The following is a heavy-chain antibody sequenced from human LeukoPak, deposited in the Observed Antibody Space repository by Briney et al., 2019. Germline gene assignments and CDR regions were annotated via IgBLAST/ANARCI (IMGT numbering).Heavy chain of an antibody. Sequence: SETLSLTCTVSGGSISSYYWSWIRQPPGKGLEWIGYIYYSGSTNYNPSLKSRVTISVDTSKNQFSLKLSSVTAADTAVYYCARGRVEYSSSSPRSYYYYYMDVWGKGTTVTVSS. V-gene: IGHV4-59*01. CDR1: GGSISSYY. D-gene: IGHD6-6*01. CDR3: ARGRVEYSSSSPRSYYYYYMDV. CDR2: IYYSGST. J-gene: IGHJ6*03.